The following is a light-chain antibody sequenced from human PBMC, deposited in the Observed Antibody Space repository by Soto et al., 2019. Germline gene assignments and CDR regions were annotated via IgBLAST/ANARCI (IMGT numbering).Light chain of an antibody. CDR1: SSDVGGYNS. CDR3: SSYSSTSAVV. J-gene: IGLJ2*01. V-gene: IGLV2-14*03. CDR2: DVS. Sequence: QSVLTQPASVSGSPGQSITISCTGTSSDVGGYNSVSWYQQHPGKAPKLIISDVSNRPSGVYNRFSGSKSGNTASLTISGLQAEDEADYYCSSYSSTSAVVFGGGTKLTVL.